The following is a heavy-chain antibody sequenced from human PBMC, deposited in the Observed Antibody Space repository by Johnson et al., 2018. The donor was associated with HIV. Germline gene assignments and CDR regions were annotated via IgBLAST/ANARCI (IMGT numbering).Heavy chain of an antibody. V-gene: IGHV3-30*04. Sequence: VQLVESGGGLVQPGRSLRLSCAASGFSFSSYAMHWVRQAPGKGLEWVAVVSYDGSERYYADSVKGRFTISRDSSKNTLYLQMNSLRAGDTAVYYCARGGSRTTIFGVDINLGGFDIWGQGTTVTVSS. CDR2: VSYDGSER. D-gene: IGHD3-3*01. J-gene: IGHJ3*02. CDR1: GFSFSSYA. CDR3: ARGGSRTTIFGVDINLGGFDI.